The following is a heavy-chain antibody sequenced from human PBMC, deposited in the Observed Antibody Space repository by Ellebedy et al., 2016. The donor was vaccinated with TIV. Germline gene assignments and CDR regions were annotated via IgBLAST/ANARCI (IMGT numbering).Heavy chain of an antibody. CDR3: AKDVVAPGLAFDD. CDR1: GFTFSDYN. D-gene: IGHD2-15*01. Sequence: GESLKISCAASGFTFSDYNMSWFRQVPGKGLEWVSYMTNSGGSKDYADAVKGRFTISRDNTENSLYLQMNSLRAEDTAVYYGAKDVVAPGLAFDDWGQGTLVTVSS. CDR2: MTNSGGSK. J-gene: IGHJ4*02. V-gene: IGHV3-11*01.